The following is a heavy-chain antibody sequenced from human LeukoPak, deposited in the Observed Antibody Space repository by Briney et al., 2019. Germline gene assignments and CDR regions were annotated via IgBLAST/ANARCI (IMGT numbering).Heavy chain of an antibody. CDR3: AKALYYDIRGAFHF. CDR1: GFTFSNYV. Sequence: PGGSLRLSCAASGFTFSNYVMHWVRQAPGKGLEWVAVIRYDGSNKYYADSVKGRFTISRANSKNTLYLQMNSLRAEDTAVYYCAKALYYDIRGAFHFWGQGTMVTVSS. J-gene: IGHJ3*01. D-gene: IGHD2-8*01. V-gene: IGHV3-30*02. CDR2: IRYDGSNK.